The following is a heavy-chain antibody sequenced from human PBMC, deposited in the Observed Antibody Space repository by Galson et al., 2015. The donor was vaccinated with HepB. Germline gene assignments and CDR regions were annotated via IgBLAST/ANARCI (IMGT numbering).Heavy chain of an antibody. CDR1: RYTFTNYG. V-gene: IGHV7-4-1*02. Sequence: SVKVSCKASRYTFTNYGINWVRQAPGQGLEWMGWINTDTGHPTYAQGFTGRFVFSLDTSVSTAYLQISSLKAEDTAMYYCARHHGAFDIWGQGTMVTVSS. J-gene: IGHJ3*02. CDR3: ARHHGAFDI. CDR2: INTDTGHP.